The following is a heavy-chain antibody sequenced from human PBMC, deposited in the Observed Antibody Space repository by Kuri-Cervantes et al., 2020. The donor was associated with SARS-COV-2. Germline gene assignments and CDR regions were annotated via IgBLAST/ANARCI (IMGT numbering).Heavy chain of an antibody. CDR2: IIPLFATP. D-gene: IGHD1-1*01. J-gene: IGHJ4*02. CDR1: GGGFSTSA. Sequence: SVKVSCKASGGGFSTSAINWVRQAPGQGLEWMGNIIPLFATPDYAQKFQGRVTITADELTSTVYMEFSSLRFQDTAVYYCARVQSATGTQFFFDYWGQGTLVTVSS. V-gene: IGHV1-69*13. CDR3: ARVQSATGTQFFFDY.